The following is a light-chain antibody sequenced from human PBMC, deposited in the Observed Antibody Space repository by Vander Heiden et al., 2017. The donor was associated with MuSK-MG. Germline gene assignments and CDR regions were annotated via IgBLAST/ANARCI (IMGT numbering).Light chain of an antibody. V-gene: IGKV1-12*01. CDR3: QQANTFPRT. CDR2: AAS. Sequence: DIQMTQSPSSVSASVGDRVTITCRASQGISSFLAWYQQKPGKAPKLLIYAASSLQSGVPSRFSGSGSGTHFTLTISSLQPEDFATYYCQQANTFPRTFGQRTKVEIK. J-gene: IGKJ1*01. CDR1: QGISSF.